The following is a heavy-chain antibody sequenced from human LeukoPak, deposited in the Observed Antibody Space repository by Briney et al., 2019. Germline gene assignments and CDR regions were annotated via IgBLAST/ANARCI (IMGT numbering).Heavy chain of an antibody. CDR2: ISGSGGST. CDR3: AKVVGATTRGYFDY. Sequence: PGGSLRLSCAASGFTFSSDAMSWVRQAPGKGLEWVSTISGSGGSTYYADSVKGRFTISRDNSKNTLYLQMNSLRAEDTAVYYCAKVVGATTRGYFDYWGQGTLVTVSS. V-gene: IGHV3-23*01. CDR1: GFTFSSDA. J-gene: IGHJ4*02. D-gene: IGHD1-26*01.